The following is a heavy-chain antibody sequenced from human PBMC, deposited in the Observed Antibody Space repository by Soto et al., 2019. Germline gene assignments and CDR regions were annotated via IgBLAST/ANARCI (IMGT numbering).Heavy chain of an antibody. D-gene: IGHD2-15*01. V-gene: IGHV1-8*01. CDR3: ARGEGLCSGGSCIKRFDP. CDR1: GYTFTSYD. Sequence: ASVKVSCKASGYTFTSYDINWVRQATGQGLEWMGWMNPNSGNTGYAQKFQGRVTMTRNTSISTAYMELSSLRSEDTAVYYCARGEGLCSGGSCIKRFDPWGQGTVVTVSS. CDR2: MNPNSGNT. J-gene: IGHJ5*02.